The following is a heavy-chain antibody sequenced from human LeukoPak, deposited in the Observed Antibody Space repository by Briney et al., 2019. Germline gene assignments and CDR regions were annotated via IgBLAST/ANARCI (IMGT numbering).Heavy chain of an antibody. Sequence: GGSLRLSCAASGFTFSSYAMSWVRQAPGKGLEWVSAISGSGGSTYYADSVKGRFTISRDNSKNTLYLQMNSLRAEDTAVYYCTKQKGRIAAAGTAEYWGQGTLVTVSS. CDR2: ISGSGGST. J-gene: IGHJ4*02. CDR3: TKQKGRIAAAGTAEY. V-gene: IGHV3-23*01. CDR1: GFTFSSYA. D-gene: IGHD6-13*01.